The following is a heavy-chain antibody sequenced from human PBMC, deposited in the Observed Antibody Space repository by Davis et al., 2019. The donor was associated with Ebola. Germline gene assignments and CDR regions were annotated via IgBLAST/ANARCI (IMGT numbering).Heavy chain of an antibody. V-gene: IGHV7-4-1*04. CDR3: ARRTTYYYDSSGYGGVDY. Sequence: ASVKVSCKASGYTFTKYAMNWVRQAPGQGLEWMGWIKTNTGNPTYAQGFTGRFVFSLDTSVSMAYLQISSLKAEDTAVYYCARRTTYYYDSSGYGGVDYWDQGTLVTVSS. D-gene: IGHD3-22*01. J-gene: IGHJ4*02. CDR2: IKTNTGNP. CDR1: GYTFTKYA.